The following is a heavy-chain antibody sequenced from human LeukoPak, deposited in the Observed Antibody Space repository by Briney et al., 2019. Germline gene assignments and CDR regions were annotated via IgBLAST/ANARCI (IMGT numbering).Heavy chain of an antibody. D-gene: IGHD2-2*01. J-gene: IGHJ3*02. Sequence: SETLSLTCAVSGYSISSGYYWGWIRQPPGKGLEWIGSIYHSGSTYYNPSLKSRVTISVDTSKNQFSLKLSSVTAADTAVYYCATPYCSSTSCYDAFDIWAKGQWSPSLQ. CDR2: IYHSGST. CDR1: GYSISSGYY. V-gene: IGHV4-38-2*01. CDR3: ATPYCSSTSCYDAFDI.